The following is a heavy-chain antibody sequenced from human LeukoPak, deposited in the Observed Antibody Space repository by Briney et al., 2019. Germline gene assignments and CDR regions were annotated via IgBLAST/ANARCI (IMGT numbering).Heavy chain of an antibody. V-gene: IGHV3-23*01. D-gene: IGHD6-13*01. Sequence: GGSLRLSCAASGFTFSTYAMSWVRQAPGKGLEWVSSISGGGGSTNYAGSVMGRFTISRDNSKSTLYLQMNSLRAKDTAVYYCARSTIVAAGTGPFDIWGQGTMVTVSS. CDR1: GFTFSTYA. CDR3: ARSTIVAAGTGPFDI. CDR2: ISGGGGST. J-gene: IGHJ3*02.